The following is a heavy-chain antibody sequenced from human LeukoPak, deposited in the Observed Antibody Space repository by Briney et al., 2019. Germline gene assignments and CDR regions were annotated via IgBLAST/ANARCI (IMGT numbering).Heavy chain of an antibody. D-gene: IGHD2-15*01. Sequence: GRSLRLSCAASGFTFSSYGMHWVRQAPGKGLEWVAVISYDGSNKYYADSVKGRFTISRDNSKNTLYLQMNSLRAEDTAVYYCAKEGRVVAATQSSPDYWGRGTLVTVSS. J-gene: IGHJ4*02. CDR3: AKEGRVVAATQSSPDY. CDR2: ISYDGSNK. V-gene: IGHV3-30*18. CDR1: GFTFSSYG.